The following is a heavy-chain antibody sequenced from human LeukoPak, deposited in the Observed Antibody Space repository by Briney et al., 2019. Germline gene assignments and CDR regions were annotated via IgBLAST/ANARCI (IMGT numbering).Heavy chain of an antibody. J-gene: IGHJ4*02. CDR2: ISSSGSTI. Sequence: GGSLRLSCAASGFTFSSYEMNWVRQAPGKGLEWVSYISSSGSTIYYADSVKGRFTISRDNAKNSLYLQMNSLRAEDTAVYYCARGYYDSSGYPPADYWGQGTLVTVSS. CDR1: GFTFSSYE. D-gene: IGHD3-22*01. V-gene: IGHV3-48*03. CDR3: ARGYYDSSGYPPADY.